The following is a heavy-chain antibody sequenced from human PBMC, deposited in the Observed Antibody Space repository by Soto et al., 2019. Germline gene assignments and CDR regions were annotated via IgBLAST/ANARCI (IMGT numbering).Heavy chain of an antibody. Sequence: ASVKVSCKASGYTFTGYYMHWVRQAPGQGLEWMGWISAYNGNTNYAQKLQGRVTMTTDTSTSTAYMELRSLRSDDTAVYYCARDLLLWFGELPKESFYYYGMDVWGQGTTVTVS. CDR3: ARDLLLWFGELPKESFYYYGMDV. J-gene: IGHJ6*02. CDR2: ISAYNGNT. V-gene: IGHV1-18*04. D-gene: IGHD3-10*01. CDR1: GYTFTGYY.